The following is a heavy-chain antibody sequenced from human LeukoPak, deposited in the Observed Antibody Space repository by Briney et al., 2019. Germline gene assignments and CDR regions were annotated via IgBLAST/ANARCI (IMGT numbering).Heavy chain of an antibody. CDR1: GGSFSGSY. CDR2: ISHSGSA. V-gene: IGHV4-34*01. Sequence: KTSETLSLTCAVYGGSFSGSYWSWIRQPPGKGLEWIGEISHSGSANHNPSLKSRVTISVDTSKNEFSLKLNSVSAADTAVYYCASVELATTNFDSWGQGTLVTVSP. J-gene: IGHJ4*02. CDR3: ASVELATTNFDS. D-gene: IGHD1-1*01.